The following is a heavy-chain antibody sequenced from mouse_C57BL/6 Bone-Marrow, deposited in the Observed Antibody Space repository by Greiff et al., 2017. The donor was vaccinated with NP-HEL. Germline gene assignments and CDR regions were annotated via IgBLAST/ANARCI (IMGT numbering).Heavy chain of an antibody. V-gene: IGHV14-4*01. CDR3: TSLLWSSMDY. Sequence: VQLKQSGAELVRPGASVKLSCTASGFNIKDDYMHWVKQRPDQGLEWIGWIDPENGDTEYASKFQGKATITADTSSNTAYLQLSSLTSEDTAVYYCTSLLWSSMDYWGQGTSVTVSS. J-gene: IGHJ4*01. CDR1: GFNIKDDY. D-gene: IGHD2-1*01. CDR2: IDPENGDT.